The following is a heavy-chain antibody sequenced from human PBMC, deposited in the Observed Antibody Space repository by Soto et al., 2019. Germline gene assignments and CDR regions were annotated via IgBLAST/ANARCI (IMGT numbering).Heavy chain of an antibody. CDR1: GGSISSCY. CDR2: IYYSGST. Sequence: SETLSLTCTVSGGSISSCYWSWIRQPPGKGLEWIGYIYYSGSTNYNPPLKSRVTISVDTSKNQFSLKLSSVTAADTAVYYCARNLHGYSSGLYFDYWGQGTLVTVSS. V-gene: IGHV4-59*01. CDR3: ARNLHGYSSGLYFDY. J-gene: IGHJ4*02. D-gene: IGHD6-19*01.